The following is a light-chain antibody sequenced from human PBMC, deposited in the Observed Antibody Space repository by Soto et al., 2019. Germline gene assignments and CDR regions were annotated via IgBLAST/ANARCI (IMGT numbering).Light chain of an antibody. CDR2: EVS. J-gene: IGLJ1*01. Sequence: QSVLTQPASVSGSAGQSITISCTGTSSDVGGYNYASWYQQHPGKAPKLMIYEVSNRPSGVSNRFSGSKSGNTASLTISGLQAEDEADYYCSSYTSSSTPYVFGTGTKVT. CDR3: SSYTSSSTPYV. CDR1: SSDVGGYNY. V-gene: IGLV2-14*01.